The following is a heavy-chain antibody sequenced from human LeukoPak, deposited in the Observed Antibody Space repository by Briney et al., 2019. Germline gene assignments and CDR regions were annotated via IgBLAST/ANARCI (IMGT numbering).Heavy chain of an antibody. V-gene: IGHV4-59*08. J-gene: IGHJ4*02. D-gene: IGHD5-12*01. CDR3: ARQGYSAYEILDY. CDR1: GGSISSYY. CDR2: IYYSGIT. Sequence: SETLSLTCTVSGGSISSYYWSWIRQPPGKGQEWIGYIYYSGITNYSPSLKSRVTISVDTSKNQFSLKLSSVTAADTAVYYCARQGYSAYEILDYWGQGTLVTVSS.